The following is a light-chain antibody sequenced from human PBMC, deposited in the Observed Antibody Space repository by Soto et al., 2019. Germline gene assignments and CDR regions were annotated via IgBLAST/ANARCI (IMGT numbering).Light chain of an antibody. J-gene: IGKJ2*01. V-gene: IGKV3-20*01. Sequence: EIVLTQSPGTLSLPPGERATLSCRASQSVSSSSLACYQHRPGQAPRLLIYDAFSRATDIPDRFSGSGCGTDFTLTISRLEPEDVAVYYCQHYGSSPPKYTFGQGTKVEI. CDR3: QHYGSSPPKYT. CDR2: DAF. CDR1: QSVSSSS.